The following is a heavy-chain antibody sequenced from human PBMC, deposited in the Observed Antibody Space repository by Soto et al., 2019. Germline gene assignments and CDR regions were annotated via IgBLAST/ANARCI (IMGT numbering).Heavy chain of an antibody. CDR2: ITSGSTI. D-gene: IGHD2-8*01. V-gene: IGHV3-11*01. J-gene: IGHJ1*01. Sequence: QVQLVESGGGLVKPGGSLRLSCAASGFTFSDFHMSWIRQAPGKGLEWVSYITSGSTIYYADSVKGRFTISRDNAKNSLYLQMNSLRAEDTAVYYCVRGGETKTGIQHWGQGTLVTVSS. CDR3: VRGGETKTGIQH. CDR1: GFTFSDFH.